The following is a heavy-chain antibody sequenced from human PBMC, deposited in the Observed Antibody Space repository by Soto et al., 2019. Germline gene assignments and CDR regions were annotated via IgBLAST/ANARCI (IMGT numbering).Heavy chain of an antibody. Sequence: GSLRLSCVASGFTFSTYAMSWVRQAPGKGLEWVSTISAGSNTYYADSVKGRFTISRDNSKDTLYLQMNSLRVEDTAIYFRATKATTSGYYPFDHWGQGTLVTVSS. D-gene: IGHD3-22*01. J-gene: IGHJ4*02. CDR2: ISAGSNT. V-gene: IGHV3-23*01. CDR3: ATKATTSGYYPFDH. CDR1: GFTFSTYA.